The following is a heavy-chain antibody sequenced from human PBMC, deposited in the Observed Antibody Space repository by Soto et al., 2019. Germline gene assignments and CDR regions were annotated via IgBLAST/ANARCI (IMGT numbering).Heavy chain of an antibody. CDR3: ARRHVLRFLEWLSGNNYFDY. CDR1: GGSISSSSYY. J-gene: IGHJ4*02. Sequence: PSETLSLTCTVSGGSISSSSYYWGWIRQPPGKGLEWIGSIYYSGSTYYNPSLKSRVTISVDTSKNQFSLKLSSVTAADTAVYYCARRHVLRFLEWLSGNNYFDYWGQGTLVTVSS. CDR2: IYYSGST. D-gene: IGHD3-3*01. V-gene: IGHV4-39*01.